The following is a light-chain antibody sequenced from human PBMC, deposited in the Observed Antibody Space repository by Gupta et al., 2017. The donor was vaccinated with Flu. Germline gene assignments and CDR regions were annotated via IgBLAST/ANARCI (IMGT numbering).Light chain of an antibody. CDR2: CAS. CDR3: QQHSNSPLT. Sequence: DIVMTQSPDSLAVSLGERATINCKSSQSRLYSTNSKNYLAWYQQKPRQPPKLLIYCASTRDSGVPDRFSGSGSGTDFTLTISSLQAEDFAVYYCQQHSNSPLTFGGGTKVEIK. CDR1: QSRLYSTNSKNY. V-gene: IGKV4-1*01. J-gene: IGKJ4*01.